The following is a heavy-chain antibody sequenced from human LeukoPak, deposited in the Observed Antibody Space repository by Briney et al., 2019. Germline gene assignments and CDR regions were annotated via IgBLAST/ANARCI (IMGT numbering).Heavy chain of an antibody. CDR3: ARRWDGKTFDY. CDR2: IYHSGST. Sequence: SETLSLTCAVSGYSISSGYYWGWIRQPPGKGLEWIGSIYHSGSTYYNPSLKSRVTISVDTSKNQFSLKLSSVTGADTAVYYCARRWDGKTFDYWGQGTLVTLSS. V-gene: IGHV4-38-2*01. J-gene: IGHJ4*02. D-gene: IGHD1-26*01. CDR1: GYSISSGYY.